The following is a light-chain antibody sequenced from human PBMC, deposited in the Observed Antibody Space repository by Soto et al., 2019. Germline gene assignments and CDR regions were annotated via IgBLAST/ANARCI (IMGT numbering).Light chain of an antibody. J-gene: IGKJ1*01. CDR3: QQYNDWPLT. CDR1: QGVSSN. CDR2: GAF. Sequence: ETVLTQSPGTLSLSPGERATLSCRASQGVSSNLAWYQQKPGQAPSLLIYGAFTRATGIPARFSGTGSGTEFTLTISSLQSEDFALYYCQQYNDWPLTFGQGTKVDI. V-gene: IGKV3-15*01.